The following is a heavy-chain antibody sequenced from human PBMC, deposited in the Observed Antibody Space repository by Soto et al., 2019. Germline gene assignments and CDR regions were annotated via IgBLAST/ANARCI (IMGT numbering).Heavy chain of an antibody. CDR1: GYTFSSSY. CDR2: MNASGDRT. D-gene: IGHD5-12*01. CDR3: ARGRGYSGDDLQEDGFDI. J-gene: IGHJ3*02. Sequence: QVQLMQSGTEVKEPGASVNLSCKASGYTFSSSYIHWVRQAPGKGLEWMGIMNASGDRTNYAQNFQGRVTMTRDTATSTVYMELSSLRSEDTAVYYCARGRGYSGDDLQEDGFDIWGQGTMVTVS. V-gene: IGHV1-46*01.